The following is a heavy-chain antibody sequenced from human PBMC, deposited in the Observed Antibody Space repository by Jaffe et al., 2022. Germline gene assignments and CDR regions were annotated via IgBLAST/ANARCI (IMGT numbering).Heavy chain of an antibody. CDR2: ISGSGGST. Sequence: EVQLLESGGGLVQPGGSLRLSCAASGFTFSSYAMSWVRQAPGKGLEWVSAISGSGGSTYYADSVKGRFTISRDNSKNTLYLQMNSLRAEDTAVYYCAKDSTHYDYIWGSYRFFDYWGQGTLVTVSS. D-gene: IGHD3-16*02. CDR3: AKDSTHYDYIWGSYRFFDY. J-gene: IGHJ4*02. CDR1: GFTFSSYA. V-gene: IGHV3-23*01.